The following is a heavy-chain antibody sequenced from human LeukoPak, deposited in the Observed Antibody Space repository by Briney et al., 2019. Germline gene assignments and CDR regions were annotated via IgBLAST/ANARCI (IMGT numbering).Heavy chain of an antibody. J-gene: IGHJ4*02. D-gene: IGHD6-13*01. V-gene: IGHV3-48*02. Sequence: GGSLRLSCAGSGFSISNYGMNWVRQAPGKGLEWLSYIRSDSSTKYYADSVEGRFTISRDNGKNSLYLQMNSLRDEDTAVYYCARDGYSNSWSDFDFWGQGTLVTVSS. CDR1: GFSISNYG. CDR3: ARDGYSNSWSDFDF. CDR2: IRSDSSTK.